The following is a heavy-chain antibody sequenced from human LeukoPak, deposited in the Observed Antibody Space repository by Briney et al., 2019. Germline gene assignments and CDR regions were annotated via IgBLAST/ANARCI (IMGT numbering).Heavy chain of an antibody. V-gene: IGHV3-30*02. CDR3: AKDRSVRGVTKRWFDY. J-gene: IGHJ4*02. Sequence: GGSLRLSCAASGFTFSSYGMHWVRQAPGKGLEWVAFIRYDGSNKYYADSVKGRFTISRDNSKNTLYLQMNSLRAEDTAVYYCAKDRSVRGVTKRWFDYWGQGTLVTVSS. D-gene: IGHD3-10*02. CDR1: GFTFSSYG. CDR2: IRYDGSNK.